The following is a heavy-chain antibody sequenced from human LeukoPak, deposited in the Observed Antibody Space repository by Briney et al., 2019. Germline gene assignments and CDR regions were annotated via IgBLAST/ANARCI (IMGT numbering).Heavy chain of an antibody. J-gene: IGHJ4*02. CDR3: ARGTAWWYYGSGRPEYYFDY. Sequence: GGSLRLSCAASGFTFSSYGMHWVRQAPGKGLEWVAVIWYDGSNKYYADSVKGRFTISRDNSKNTLYLQMNSLRAEDTAVYYCARGTAWWYYGSGRPEYYFDYWGQGTLVTVSS. CDR1: GFTFSSYG. V-gene: IGHV3-33*01. CDR2: IWYDGSNK. D-gene: IGHD3-10*01.